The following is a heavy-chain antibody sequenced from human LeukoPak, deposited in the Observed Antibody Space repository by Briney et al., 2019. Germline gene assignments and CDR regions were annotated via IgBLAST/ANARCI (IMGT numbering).Heavy chain of an antibody. Sequence: SETLSLTCTVSAGSISSYYWSWIRQPPGKGLEWIGYIYYSGSTNYNPSLRSRVTISVDTSKNQFSLKLSSVTAADTAVYYCARSDKYYDSSGSLLDYWGQGTLVTVSS. CDR2: IYYSGST. J-gene: IGHJ4*02. CDR1: AGSISSYY. CDR3: ARSDKYYDSSGSLLDY. D-gene: IGHD3-22*01. V-gene: IGHV4-59*01.